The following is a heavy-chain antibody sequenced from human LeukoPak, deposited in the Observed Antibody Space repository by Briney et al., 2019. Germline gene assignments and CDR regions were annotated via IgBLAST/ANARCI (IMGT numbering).Heavy chain of an antibody. Sequence: GGSLRLSCAASGFTFSSYWMHWVRQAPGKGLVWVSHINSDGSITNYADSVKGRFTISRDNAENTMYLQMNSLRVEDTAVYYCTRRVSATRWFDPWGQGTLVTVSS. CDR2: INSDGSIT. J-gene: IGHJ5*02. CDR3: TRRVSATRWFDP. V-gene: IGHV3-74*01. CDR1: GFTFSSYW. D-gene: IGHD2-15*01.